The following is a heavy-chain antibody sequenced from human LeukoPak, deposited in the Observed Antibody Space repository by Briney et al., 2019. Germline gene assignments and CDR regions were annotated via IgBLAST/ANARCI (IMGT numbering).Heavy chain of an antibody. Sequence: PSETLSLTCTVSGGSISTSDYYWGWIRQPPGKGLEWIGSFYYSGSTYYNPSLKSRLTISVDTSNNQFSLRLTSVTAADTAVYYCARRRNGVPYYFDYWGRGTLVTISS. CDR1: GGSISTSDYY. CDR3: ARRRNGVPYYFDY. V-gene: IGHV4-39*01. D-gene: IGHD1-1*01. J-gene: IGHJ4*02. CDR2: FYYSGST.